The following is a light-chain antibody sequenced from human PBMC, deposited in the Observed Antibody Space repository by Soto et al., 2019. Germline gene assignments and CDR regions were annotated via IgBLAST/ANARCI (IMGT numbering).Light chain of an antibody. CDR2: SNN. V-gene: IGLV1-44*01. Sequence: QSVLTQPPSASGTPGQRVTISCSGSSSNIGSNTVNWYQQLPGTAPKLLIYSNNQRPSVVPDRFSGSKSGTSASLAISGLQYEDEADYYCAAWDDSLNGGVFGGGTKLTVL. CDR3: AAWDDSLNGGV. CDR1: SSNIGSNT. J-gene: IGLJ3*02.